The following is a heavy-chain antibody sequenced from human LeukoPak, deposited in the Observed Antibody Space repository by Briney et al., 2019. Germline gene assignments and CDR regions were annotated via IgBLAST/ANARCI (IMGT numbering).Heavy chain of an antibody. CDR1: GFTFSGSA. D-gene: IGHD3-22*01. CDR3: TRGNVTYYYDSSGDEFDY. V-gene: IGHV3-73*01. Sequence: GGSLKLSCAASGFTFSGSAMHWVRQASGKGLEWVGRIRSKANSYATAYAASVKGRFTISRDDSKNTAYLQMNSLKTEDTAVYYCTRGNVTYYYDSSGDEFDYWGQGTLVTVSS. J-gene: IGHJ4*02. CDR2: IRSKANSYAT.